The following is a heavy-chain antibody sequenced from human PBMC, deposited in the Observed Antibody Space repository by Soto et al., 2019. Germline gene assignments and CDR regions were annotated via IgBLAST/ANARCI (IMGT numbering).Heavy chain of an antibody. CDR3: ARATTVTHDY. D-gene: IGHD4-4*01. CDR2: IYSSGSS. CDR1: GGSISGSAYY. Sequence: QVQLQESGPGLVESSQTLSLTCTVSGGSISGSAYYWSWVRQHPGKGLEWIGYIYSSGSSYYNPSLNSRVTISGPTSKNQFSLKLSSVTAADTAVYYCARATTVTHDYWGQGTLVTVSS. J-gene: IGHJ4*02. V-gene: IGHV4-31*03.